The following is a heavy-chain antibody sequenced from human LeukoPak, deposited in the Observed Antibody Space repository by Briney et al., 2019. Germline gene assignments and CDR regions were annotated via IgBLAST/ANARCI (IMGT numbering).Heavy chain of an antibody. CDR3: ARGGPGDYYYYGMDV. CDR1: GGTFSSYA. CDR2: TIPIFGTA. D-gene: IGHD7-27*01. Sequence: SVKVSCKASGGTFSSYAISWVRQAPGQGLEWMGGTIPIFGTANYAQKFQGRATITADESTSTAYMELSSLRSEDTAVYYCARGGPGDYYYYGMDVWGQGTTVTVSS. J-gene: IGHJ6*02. V-gene: IGHV1-69*13.